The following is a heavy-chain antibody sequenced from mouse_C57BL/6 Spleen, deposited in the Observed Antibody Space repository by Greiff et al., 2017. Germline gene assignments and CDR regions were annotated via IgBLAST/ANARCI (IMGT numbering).Heavy chain of an antibody. D-gene: IGHD2-4*01. V-gene: IGHV1-81*01. CDR1: GYTFASYG. Sequence: QVQLQQSGAELARPGASVKLSCKASGYTFASYGISWVMQRTGQGLEWIGEIYPRSGNTYYNEKFKGKATLTADKSSSTAYMELRSLTSEDSAVYFCARFYDYDGYYYAMDYWGQGTSVTVSS. J-gene: IGHJ4*01. CDR3: ARFYDYDGYYYAMDY. CDR2: IYPRSGNT.